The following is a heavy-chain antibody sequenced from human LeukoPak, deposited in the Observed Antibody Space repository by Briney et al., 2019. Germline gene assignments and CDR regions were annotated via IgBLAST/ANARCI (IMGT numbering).Heavy chain of an antibody. Sequence: PSETLSLTRTVSGGSISSSSYYWGWIRQPPGKGLEWIGSIYYSGSTYYNPSLKSRVTISVDTSKNQFSLKLSSVTAADTAVYYCARRYGSGSYYKYYFDYWGQGTLVTVSS. CDR2: IYYSGST. V-gene: IGHV4-39*01. CDR3: ARRYGSGSYYKYYFDY. J-gene: IGHJ4*02. CDR1: GGSISSSSYY. D-gene: IGHD3-10*01.